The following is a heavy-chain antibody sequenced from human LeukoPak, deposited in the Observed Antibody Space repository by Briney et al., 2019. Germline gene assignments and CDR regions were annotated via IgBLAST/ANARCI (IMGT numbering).Heavy chain of an antibody. V-gene: IGHV4-4*07. J-gene: IGHJ6*02. CDR1: GCSISSYY. D-gene: IGHD4-17*01. Sequence: SETLSLTCTVSGCSISSYYWSWIRQPAGKGLEWIGRIYTSGSTNYNPSLKSRVTMSVDTSKNQFSLQLRSVTAADTAVYYCAREDPQTTVPEGMDVWGQGTTVIVSS. CDR3: AREDPQTTVPEGMDV. CDR2: IYTSGST.